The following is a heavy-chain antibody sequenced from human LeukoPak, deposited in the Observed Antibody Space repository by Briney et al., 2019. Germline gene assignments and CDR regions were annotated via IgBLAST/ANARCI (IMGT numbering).Heavy chain of an antibody. CDR2: IKSDGSET. Sequence: GSLRLSCAASGFTFSSYWMGWVRQAPGKGLEWVANIKSDGSETFYVDSVKGRLSISRDNAKNSLFLQMSSLRADDSAVYYCARVSNYAVATWGQGTLVTVSS. CDR1: GFTFSSYW. CDR3: ARVSNYAVAT. D-gene: IGHD4-11*01. J-gene: IGHJ5*02. V-gene: IGHV3-7*01.